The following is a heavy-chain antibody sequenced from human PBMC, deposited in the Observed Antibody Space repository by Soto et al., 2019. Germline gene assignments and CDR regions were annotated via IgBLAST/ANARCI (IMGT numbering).Heavy chain of an antibody. D-gene: IGHD3-3*01. V-gene: IGHV3-21*01. CDR3: ARGDYDFWSGSSAPGGGTNWFDP. Sequence: GGSLRLSCAASGFTFSSYSMNWVRQAPGKGLEWVSSISSSSSYIYYADSVKGRFTISRDNAKNSLYLQMNSLRAEDTAVSYCARGDYDFWSGSSAPGGGTNWFDPWCQGTLVTVYS. J-gene: IGHJ5*02. CDR1: GFTFSSYS. CDR2: ISSSSSYI.